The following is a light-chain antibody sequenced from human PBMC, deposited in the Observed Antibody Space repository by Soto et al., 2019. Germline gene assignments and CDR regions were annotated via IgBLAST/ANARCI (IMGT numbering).Light chain of an antibody. J-gene: IGKJ4*01. Sequence: EIVMTQSPATLSVSPGERATLSCRASQSVSGNLAWYQQRPGQAPRLLIYGASTRATGIPARFSGSGSGTEFTLTISSLQSEDYAVYYCQQYNNWPPLTFGGGTKVEIK. CDR2: GAS. CDR3: QQYNNWPPLT. CDR1: QSVSGN. V-gene: IGKV3-15*01.